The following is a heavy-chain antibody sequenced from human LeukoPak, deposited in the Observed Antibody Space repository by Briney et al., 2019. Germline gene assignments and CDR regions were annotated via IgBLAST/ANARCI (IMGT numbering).Heavy chain of an antibody. J-gene: IGHJ3*02. Sequence: GGSLRLSCAASGFTFSSYSMNWVRQAPGKGLEWVSSISSSRSYIYYADSVKGRFTISRDNAKNSLYLQMNSLRAEDTAVYYCARSTRLAVAGPDAFDIWGQGTMVTVSS. CDR2: ISSSRSYI. V-gene: IGHV3-21*01. D-gene: IGHD6-19*01. CDR1: GFTFSSYS. CDR3: ARSTRLAVAGPDAFDI.